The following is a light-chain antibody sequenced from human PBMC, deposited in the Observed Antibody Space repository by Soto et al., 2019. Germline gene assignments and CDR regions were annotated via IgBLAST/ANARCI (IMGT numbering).Light chain of an antibody. Sequence: QSALTQPPSASGSPGQSVTISCTGTSSDVGGSTYVSWYQQHPGKAPKLMIYEVSKWPSGVPDRFSGSKSGNTASLTVSGLQAEDEADYYCSSYAGSSNMIFGGGTQLTVL. V-gene: IGLV2-8*01. CDR1: SSDVGGSTY. CDR2: EVS. CDR3: SSYAGSSNMI. J-gene: IGLJ2*01.